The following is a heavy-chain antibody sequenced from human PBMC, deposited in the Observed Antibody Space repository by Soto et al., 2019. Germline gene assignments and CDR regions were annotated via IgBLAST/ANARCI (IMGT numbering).Heavy chain of an antibody. CDR2: IYYSGST. CDR1: GGPISSGGYY. D-gene: IGHD3-10*01. V-gene: IGHV4-30-4*01. CDR3: ARVGGFGATTIDY. J-gene: IGHJ4*02. Sequence: SATLSLTCAVSGGPISSGGYYWSWIRQPPGKGLEWIGYIYYSGSTYYNPSLKSRVTISVDTSKNQFSLKLSSVTAADTAVYYCARVGGFGATTIDYWGQGTLVTVSS.